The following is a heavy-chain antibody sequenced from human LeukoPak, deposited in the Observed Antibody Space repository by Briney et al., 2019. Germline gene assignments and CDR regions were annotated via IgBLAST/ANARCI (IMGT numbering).Heavy chain of an antibody. Sequence: PGGSLRLSCAASGFTFSSYAMSWVRQAPGKGLEWVSAISGSGGSTYYADSVKGRITISRDNSKNTLYLQMNSLRAEDTAVYYCAKDSRSTMVRGVGGPMDVWGKGTTVTVSS. D-gene: IGHD3-10*01. CDR3: AKDSRSTMVRGVGGPMDV. CDR2: ISGSGGST. CDR1: GFTFSSYA. V-gene: IGHV3-23*01. J-gene: IGHJ6*04.